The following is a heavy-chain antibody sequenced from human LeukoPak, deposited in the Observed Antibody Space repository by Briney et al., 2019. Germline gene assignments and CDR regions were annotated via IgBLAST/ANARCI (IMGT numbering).Heavy chain of an antibody. CDR1: GGSISSSSYY. J-gene: IGHJ3*02. Sequence: SETLSLTCSVSGGSISSSSYYWGRIRQPPGKGLEWIGTIYYSGGTYYNPSLRSRVTISIDTSKNQFSLKLSSVTAADTAVYYCARHTTYYDYVWGSYRYNFAFDIWGQGTMVTVSS. CDR2: IYYSGGT. D-gene: IGHD3-16*02. CDR3: ARHTTYYDYVWGSYRYNFAFDI. V-gene: IGHV4-39*01.